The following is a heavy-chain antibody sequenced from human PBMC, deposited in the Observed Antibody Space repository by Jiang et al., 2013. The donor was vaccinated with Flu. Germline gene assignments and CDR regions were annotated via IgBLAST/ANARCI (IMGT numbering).Heavy chain of an antibody. CDR2: IIPMFGTT. J-gene: IGHJ4*02. CDR1: GGPFNSNA. D-gene: IGHD6-19*01. Sequence: EVKKPGSSVKVSCKASGGPFNSNAITWVRQAPGQGLEWMGGIIPMFGTTNYVQKFQGRVTITADKSTSTAYMELRSLTTEDTAVYFCARDLGIAVAAKRFDTWGQGTLVTVSS. V-gene: IGHV1-69*06. CDR3: ARDLGIAVAAKRFDT.